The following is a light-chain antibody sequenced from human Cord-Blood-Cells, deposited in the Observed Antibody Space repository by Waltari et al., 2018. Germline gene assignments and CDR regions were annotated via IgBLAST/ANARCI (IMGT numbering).Light chain of an antibody. CDR2: RNN. J-gene: IGLJ1*01. CDR3: AAWEYSLSGYV. V-gene: IGLV1-47*01. CDR1: SSNIGSNY. Sequence: QSVLTQPPSASGTPGRRVTISCSGGSSNIGSNYVYWYQQLPGTAPKLLIYRNNRRPAGDPGRFAGSESGASASLAFSGRRSEDEAEYYCAAWEYSLSGYVFGTGTKVTVL.